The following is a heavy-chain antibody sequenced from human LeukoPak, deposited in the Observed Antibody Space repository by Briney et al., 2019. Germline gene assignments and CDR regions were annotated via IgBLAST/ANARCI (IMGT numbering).Heavy chain of an antibody. Sequence: SETLSLTCTVSGGSISSYYWSWIRQPPGKGLEWIGSIYHSGSTYYNPSLKSRVTISVDTSKNQFSLKLSSVTAADTAVYYCARTSSSWLPDAFDIWGQGTMVTVSS. V-gene: IGHV4-59*08. CDR2: IYHSGST. CDR3: ARTSSSWLPDAFDI. CDR1: GGSISSYY. D-gene: IGHD6-13*01. J-gene: IGHJ3*02.